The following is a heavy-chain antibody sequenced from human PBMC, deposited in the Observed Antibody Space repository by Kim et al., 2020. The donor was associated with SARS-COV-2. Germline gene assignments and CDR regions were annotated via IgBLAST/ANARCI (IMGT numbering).Heavy chain of an antibody. D-gene: IGHD2-15*01. CDR3: VRVTYCSGGSFYLPDY. J-gene: IGHJ4*02. Sequence: DSVKGRFTISRDNAQNSQYLQMNSLGAEDTALYYCVRVTYCSGGSFYLPDYWGQGTLVTVSS. V-gene: IGHV3-20*03.